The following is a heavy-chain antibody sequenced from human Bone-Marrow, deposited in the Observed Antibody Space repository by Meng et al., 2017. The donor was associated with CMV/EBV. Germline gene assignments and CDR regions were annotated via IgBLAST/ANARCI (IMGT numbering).Heavy chain of an antibody. J-gene: IGHJ5*02. CDR3: ARDRDIAVAGTPHWFDP. CDR2: IYHSGST. Sequence: SETLSLTCTVSGYSISSGYYWGWIRQPPGKGLEWIGSIYHSGSTYYHPSLKSRVTISVDTSKNQFSLKLSSVTAADTAVYYCARDRDIAVAGTPHWFDPWGQGTLVTVSS. V-gene: IGHV4-38-2*02. CDR1: GYSISSGYY. D-gene: IGHD6-19*01.